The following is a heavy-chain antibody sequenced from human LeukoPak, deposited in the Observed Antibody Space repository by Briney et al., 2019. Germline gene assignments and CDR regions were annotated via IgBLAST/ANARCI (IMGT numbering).Heavy chain of an antibody. J-gene: IGHJ4*02. CDR3: ARAPTVLVGYCSSSSCQADY. CDR1: GFIFSDYY. Sequence: GGSLRLSCAASGFIFSDYYMSWFRRAPGKGLEWVSHIGSGNSEFYLESVKGRFTISRDNAENSLYLQMNSLRVEDTAVYYCARAPTVLVGYCSSSSCQADYWGQGTLVTVSS. V-gene: IGHV3-69-1*01. CDR2: IGSGNSE. D-gene: IGHD2-2*01.